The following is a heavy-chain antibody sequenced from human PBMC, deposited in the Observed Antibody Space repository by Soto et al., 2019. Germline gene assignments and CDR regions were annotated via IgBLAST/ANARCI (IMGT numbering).Heavy chain of an antibody. Sequence: GSLRLSCAASGFTFSSYAMHWVRQAPGKGLEWVAVISYDGSNKYYADSVKGRFTISRDNSKNTLYLQMNSLRAEDTAVYYCARDYNTRGMDVWGQGTTVTVSS. CDR1: GFTFSSYA. V-gene: IGHV3-30-3*01. CDR2: ISYDGSNK. CDR3: ARDYNTRGMDV. J-gene: IGHJ6*02. D-gene: IGHD3-10*01.